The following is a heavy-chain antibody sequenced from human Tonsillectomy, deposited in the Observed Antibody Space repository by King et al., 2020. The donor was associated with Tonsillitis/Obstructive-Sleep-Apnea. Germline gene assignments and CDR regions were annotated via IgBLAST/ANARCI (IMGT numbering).Heavy chain of an antibody. CDR1: GFTFSNYA. CDR2: ISYDGSNQ. V-gene: IGHV3-30*18. J-gene: IGHJ4*02. Sequence: EQLVQSGGGVVQPGRSLRLSCAGSGFTFSNYAMHWVRQAPGKGLEGVAVISYDGSNQHYADSVKGRFTISRDNSRNTLSLQMNSLRAEDTAVYYCAKDALDVILTGFGVLGYWGQGTLVTVSS. CDR3: AKDALDVILTGFGVLGY. D-gene: IGHD3-9*01.